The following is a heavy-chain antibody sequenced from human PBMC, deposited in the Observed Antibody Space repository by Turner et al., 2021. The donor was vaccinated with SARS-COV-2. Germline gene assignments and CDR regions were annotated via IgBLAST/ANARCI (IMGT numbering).Heavy chain of an antibody. Sequence: EVQLVESGGGLIQPGGSLRLSCAASGLTVSSHSMSWVRQSPGKGLEWVSVSYSGGSTYYADSVKGRFTISRDNSKNTLYLQMNSLRADDTAVYYCARDYGDWGTWGQGTLVTVSS. CDR3: ARDYGDWGT. V-gene: IGHV3-53*01. J-gene: IGHJ5*02. D-gene: IGHD4-17*01. CDR2: SYSGGST. CDR1: GLTVSSHS.